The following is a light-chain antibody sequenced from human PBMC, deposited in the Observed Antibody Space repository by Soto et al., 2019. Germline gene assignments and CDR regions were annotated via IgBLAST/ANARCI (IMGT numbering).Light chain of an antibody. V-gene: IGKV3-11*01. CDR1: QSVSSS. CDR2: DSS. Sequence: EIVLTQSPATLSLSPGERATLSCRASQSVSSSLAWYQQKPGQAPRLLIYDSSNRATGIPARLSGSGSRTDFTLTISSLEPEDFALYYCQQRSNWPPTFGQGTKVEIK. CDR3: QQRSNWPPT. J-gene: IGKJ1*01.